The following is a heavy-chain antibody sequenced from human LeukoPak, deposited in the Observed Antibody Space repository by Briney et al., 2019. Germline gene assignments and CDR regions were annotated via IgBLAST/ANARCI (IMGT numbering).Heavy chain of an antibody. J-gene: IGHJ4*02. CDR2: IKSGGAGT. Sequence: GGSLRLSCAASGFSFSSFWMHWVRQAPGKGLVWVSGIKSGGAGTSYVDPVKGRFTISRDNAKNTLDLQMNSLRAEDTAVYYCARGGYGAYMGWGQGMLVTVSS. D-gene: IGHD4-17*01. CDR3: ARGGYGAYMG. V-gene: IGHV3-74*01. CDR1: GFSFSSFW.